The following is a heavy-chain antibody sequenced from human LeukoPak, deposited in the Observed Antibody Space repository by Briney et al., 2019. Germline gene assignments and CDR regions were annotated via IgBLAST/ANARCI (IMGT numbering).Heavy chain of an antibody. V-gene: IGHV4-30-4*01. D-gene: IGHD6-13*01. CDR3: ARNIAAAGTGSLDY. Sequence: PSETLSLTCTVSGDSINSGYYWSWIRQPPGKGLEWIGYIYYSGSTYYNPSLKSRVTISVDTSKNQFSLKLSSVTAADTAVYYCARNIAAAGTGSLDYWGQGTLVTVSS. CDR1: GDSINSGYY. J-gene: IGHJ4*02. CDR2: IYYSGST.